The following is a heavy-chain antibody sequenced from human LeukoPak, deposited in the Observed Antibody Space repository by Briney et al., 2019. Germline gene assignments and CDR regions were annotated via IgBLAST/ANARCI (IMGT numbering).Heavy chain of an antibody. D-gene: IGHD6-19*01. CDR2: INTNTGNP. Sequence: GASVKVSCKASGYTFTSYAMNWVRQASGQGLEWMGWINTNTGNPTYAQGFTGRFVFSLDTSVSTAYLQISSLKAEDTAVYYCAGHSVAGPNQIDCWGQGTLVTVSA. J-gene: IGHJ4*02. CDR3: AGHSVAGPNQIDC. V-gene: IGHV7-4-1*02. CDR1: GYTFTSYA.